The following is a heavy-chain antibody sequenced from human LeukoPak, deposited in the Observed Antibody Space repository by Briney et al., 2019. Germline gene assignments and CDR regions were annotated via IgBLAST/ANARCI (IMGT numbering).Heavy chain of an antibody. Sequence: ASVKVSCKASGYTFTSYGISWVRQAPGQGLEWMGWISAYNGNTNYAQTLQGRVAMTTDTSTSTAYMELRSLRSDDTAVYYCARDTTTFGWFDPWGQGTLVTVSS. J-gene: IGHJ5*02. V-gene: IGHV1-18*01. D-gene: IGHD3-10*02. CDR2: ISAYNGNT. CDR1: GYTFTSYG. CDR3: ARDTTTFGWFDP.